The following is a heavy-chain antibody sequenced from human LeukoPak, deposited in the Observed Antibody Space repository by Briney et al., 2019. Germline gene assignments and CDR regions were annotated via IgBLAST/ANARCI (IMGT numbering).Heavy chain of an antibody. V-gene: IGHV4-34*01. CDR3: VRADYNGGNPVSFDI. CDR2: INHSGST. CDR1: GGSLSGYY. Sequence: SETLSLTCGVYGGSLSGYYWSWICQPPEKGLEWIGEINHSGSTNYNPSLKSRVTISADTSNNQFSLKLSSVTAAGTAVYYCVRADYNGGNPVSFDIWGRGTMVTVSS. J-gene: IGHJ3*02. D-gene: IGHD2-8*01.